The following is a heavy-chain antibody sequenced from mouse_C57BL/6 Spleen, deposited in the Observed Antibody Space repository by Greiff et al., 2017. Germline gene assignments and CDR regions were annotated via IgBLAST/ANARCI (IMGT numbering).Heavy chain of an antibody. Sequence: QVQLQQPGAELVKPGASVKLSCKASGYTFTSYWMHWVKQRPGQGLEWIGMIHPNSGSTNYNEKFKSKATLTVDKSSSTAYMQLSSLTSEDSAVYYCARTTTVVATGFDYWGQGTTLTVSS. CDR1: GYTFTSYW. J-gene: IGHJ2*01. CDR3: ARTTTVVATGFDY. V-gene: IGHV1-64*01. CDR2: IHPNSGST. D-gene: IGHD1-1*01.